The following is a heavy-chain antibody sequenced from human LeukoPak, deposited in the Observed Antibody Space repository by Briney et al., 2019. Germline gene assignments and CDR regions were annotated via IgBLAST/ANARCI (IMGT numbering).Heavy chain of an antibody. CDR3: ARDKYCSGGSCYDYYYYGMDV. D-gene: IGHD2-15*01. CDR1: GFTFSSYW. Sequence: PGGSLRLSCAASGFTFSSYWMSWVRQAPGKGLEWVANIKQDGSEKYYVDSVKGRFTISRDNAKNSLYLQMNSLRAEDTAVYYCARDKYCSGGSCYDYYYYGMDVWGQGTTVTVSS. J-gene: IGHJ6*02. V-gene: IGHV3-7*05. CDR2: IKQDGSEK.